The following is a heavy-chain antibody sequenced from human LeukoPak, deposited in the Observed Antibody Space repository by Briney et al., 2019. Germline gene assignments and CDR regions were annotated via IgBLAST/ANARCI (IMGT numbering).Heavy chain of an antibody. CDR1: GYSIKNGYH. CDR2: IYSSGST. D-gene: IGHD6-19*01. CDR3: ARGENGSGWYLYYYYYYMDV. Sequence: SETLSLTCTVSGYSIKNGYHWGWIRQPPGKGLEWLGRIYSSGSTNYNPSLKSRVTISVDTSKDQFSLKLSSVTAADTAVYYCARGENGSGWYLYYYYYYMDVWGKGTTVTISS. V-gene: IGHV4-38-2*02. J-gene: IGHJ6*03.